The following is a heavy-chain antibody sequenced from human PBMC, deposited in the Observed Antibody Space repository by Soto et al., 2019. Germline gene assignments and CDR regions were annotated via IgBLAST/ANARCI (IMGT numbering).Heavy chain of an antibody. J-gene: IGHJ4*02. CDR2: INHSGST. CDR1: GGSFSGYY. CDR3: ASYRGALYFES. Sequence: PSETLSLTCAVYGGSFSGYYWSWIRQPPGKGLEWIGEINHSGSTNYNPSLKSRVTISVDTSKSQFSLKLTSVTVADTAVYYCASYRGALYFESWGPGILVTVSS. D-gene: IGHD3-16*01. V-gene: IGHV4-34*01.